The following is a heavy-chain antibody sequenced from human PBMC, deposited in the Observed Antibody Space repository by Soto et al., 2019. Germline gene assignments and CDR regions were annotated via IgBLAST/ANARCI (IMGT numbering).Heavy chain of an antibody. CDR1: GFTFSSYG. CDR2: ISYDGSNK. D-gene: IGHD6-19*01. CDR3: AKDRSGWDYFDY. V-gene: IGHV3-30*18. J-gene: IGHJ4*02. Sequence: GGSLRLSCAASGFTFSSYGMHWVRQAPGKGLEWVAVISYDGSNKYYADSVKGRFTLSRDNSKNTLYLQMNSLRAEDTAVYYCAKDRSGWDYFDYWGQGTLVTVSS.